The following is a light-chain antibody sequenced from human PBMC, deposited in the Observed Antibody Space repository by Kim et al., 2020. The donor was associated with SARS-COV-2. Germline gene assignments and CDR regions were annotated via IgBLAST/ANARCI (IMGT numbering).Light chain of an antibody. CDR3: QTWGTDSNWV. V-gene: IGLV4-69*01. Sequence: QLVLTQSSSASAFLGASVKLTCTLSNEHNDYAITWHQQQPEKGPRFLMKLNTDGSHTKGDGIPDRFSGSTSGAERSLTISSLQSEDEADYYCQTWGTDSNWVFGRETQLAVL. CDR1: NEHNDYA. CDR2: LNTDGSH. J-gene: IGLJ3*02.